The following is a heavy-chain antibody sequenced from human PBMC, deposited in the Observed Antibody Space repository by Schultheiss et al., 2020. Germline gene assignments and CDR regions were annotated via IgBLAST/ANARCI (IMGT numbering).Heavy chain of an antibody. Sequence: SVKVSCKASGYTFTSYGISWVRQAPGQGLEWMGRIIPILAIANYAQKFQGRVTITAVKSTSTAYMELSSLRSEDTAVYYCATEYYFDSSGYYYWGQGTLVTVSS. V-gene: IGHV1-69*04. D-gene: IGHD3-22*01. J-gene: IGHJ4*02. CDR3: ATEYYFDSSGYYY. CDR2: IIPILAIA. CDR1: GYTFTSYG.